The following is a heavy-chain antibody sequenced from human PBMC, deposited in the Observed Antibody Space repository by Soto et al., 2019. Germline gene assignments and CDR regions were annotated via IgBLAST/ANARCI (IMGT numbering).Heavy chain of an antibody. CDR1: GFTFSSYS. CDR2: ISSSSSYI. V-gene: IGHV3-21*01. J-gene: IGHJ3*02. Sequence: GGSLRLSCAASGFTFSSYSMNWVRQAPGKGLEWVSSISSSSSYIYYADSVKGRFTISRDNAKNSLYLQMNSLRAEDTAVYYFSIGVYDYIWGSYRWVLAFDIWGQGTMVTVSS. CDR3: SIGVYDYIWGSYRWVLAFDI. D-gene: IGHD3-16*02.